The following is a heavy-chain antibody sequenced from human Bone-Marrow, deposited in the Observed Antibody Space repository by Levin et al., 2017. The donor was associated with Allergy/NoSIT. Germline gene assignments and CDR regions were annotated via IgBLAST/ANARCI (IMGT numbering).Heavy chain of an antibody. D-gene: IGHD1-1*01. CDR1: GGTFSSHT. Sequence: GASVKVSCKVSGGTFSSHTITWVRQAPGLGLEWMGRITPVIDLIRYAQKFHDRVTIIADKSTNTVYMEVSSLTSDDTAVYYCARGGNVSPRDGFEIWGQGTMVTVAS. CDR3: ARGGNVSPRDGFEI. CDR2: ITPVIDLI. J-gene: IGHJ3*02. V-gene: IGHV1-69*02.